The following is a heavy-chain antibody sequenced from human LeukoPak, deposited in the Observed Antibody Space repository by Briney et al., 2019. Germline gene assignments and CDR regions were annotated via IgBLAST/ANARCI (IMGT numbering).Heavy chain of an antibody. J-gene: IGHJ4*02. CDR2: IYSSGST. V-gene: IGHV3-66*01. CDR3: AKDQCSSTSCYIRPY. D-gene: IGHD2-2*02. Sequence: GGSLRLSCAASGFTVSSNYMSWVRQAPGKGLDWVSVIYSSGSTFYADSVKGRFTISRDNSKNTLSLQMNSLRAEDTAVYYCAKDQCSSTSCYIRPYWGQGTLVTVSS. CDR1: GFTVSSNY.